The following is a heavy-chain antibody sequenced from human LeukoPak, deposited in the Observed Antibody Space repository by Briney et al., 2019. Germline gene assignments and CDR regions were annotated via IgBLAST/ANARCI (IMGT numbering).Heavy chain of an antibody. Sequence: GGSLRLSCAASGFTFSSYGMNWVRQAPGKGLEWASYISSSGSTIYYADSVRGRFTISRDNAKNSLYLQMNSLRAEDMAVYYCAREDTAMEFDYWGQGTLVTVSS. V-gene: IGHV3-48*03. CDR2: ISSSGSTI. J-gene: IGHJ4*02. CDR1: GFTFSSYG. D-gene: IGHD5-18*01. CDR3: AREDTAMEFDY.